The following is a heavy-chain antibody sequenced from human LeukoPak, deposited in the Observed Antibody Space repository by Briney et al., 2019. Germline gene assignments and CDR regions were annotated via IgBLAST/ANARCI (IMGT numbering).Heavy chain of an antibody. D-gene: IGHD4-17*01. CDR3: AKESYGDYYFDY. J-gene: IGHJ4*02. CDR2: ISGSGGST. V-gene: IGHV3-23*01. CDR1: GGSFSGYY. Sequence: ETLSLTCAVYGGSFSGYYWSWVRQAPGKGLEWVSAISGSGGSTYYADSVKGRFTISRDNSKNTLYLQMNSLRAEDTAVYYCAKESYGDYYFDYWGQGTLVTVSS.